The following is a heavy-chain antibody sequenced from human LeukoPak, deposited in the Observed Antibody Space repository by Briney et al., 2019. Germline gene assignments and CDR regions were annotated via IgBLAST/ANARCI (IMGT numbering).Heavy chain of an antibody. CDR2: ISGSGGST. CDR3: AKSYDILTGYYTPPGALDY. J-gene: IGHJ4*02. V-gene: IGHV3-23*01. D-gene: IGHD3-9*01. CDR1: GFTFSSYA. Sequence: PGGSLRLSCAASGFTFSSYAMSWVRQAPGKGLEWVSAISGSGGSTYYADSVKGRFTISRDNSKNTLYLQMNSLRAEDTAVYYCAKSYDILTGYYTPPGALDYWGQGTLVTVSS.